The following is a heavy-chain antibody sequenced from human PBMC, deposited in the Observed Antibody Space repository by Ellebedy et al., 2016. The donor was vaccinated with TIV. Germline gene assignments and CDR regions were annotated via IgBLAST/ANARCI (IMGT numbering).Heavy chain of an antibody. CDR3: AQDSCRGGCCYGDY. CDR2: ITTPGGST. Sequence: PGGSLRLSCAASGFTFASSSMSWVRQAPGKGLEWVSTITTPGGSTFYADSVKGRFTISRDNSKNTLYLQMNSLRADDTAVYYCAQDSCRGGCCYGDYWGQGTLVTVSS. CDR1: GFTFASSS. D-gene: IGHD2-15*01. V-gene: IGHV3-23*01. J-gene: IGHJ4*02.